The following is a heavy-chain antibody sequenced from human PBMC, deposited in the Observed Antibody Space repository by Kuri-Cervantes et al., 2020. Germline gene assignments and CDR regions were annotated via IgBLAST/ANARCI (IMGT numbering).Heavy chain of an antibody. D-gene: IGHD5-12*01. Sequence: ASVKVSCKASGYTFTSYAMHWVRQAPGQRLEWMGWINAGNGTTKYSQKFQGRVTITRDTSASTAYMELSSLRSEDTAVYYCATMYSGYESYKVDYWGQGTLVTVSS. CDR3: ATMYSGYESYKVDY. CDR1: GYTFTSYA. J-gene: IGHJ4*02. CDR2: INAGNGTT. V-gene: IGHV1-3*01.